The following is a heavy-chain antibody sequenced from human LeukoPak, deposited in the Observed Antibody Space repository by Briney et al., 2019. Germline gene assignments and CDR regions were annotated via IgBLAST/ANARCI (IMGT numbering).Heavy chain of an antibody. Sequence: ASVRVSCKASGYSFTTYGIGWVRQAPGQGLEWMGWISAYNGNTYYAQKFQGRVTMTTDTSTSTAYMELRSLKSDDTAVYYCARGPATTAWVDPWGQGTLVTVSS. CDR2: ISAYNGNT. J-gene: IGHJ5*02. CDR3: ARGPATTAWVDP. V-gene: IGHV1-18*01. CDR1: GYSFTTYG. D-gene: IGHD6-25*01.